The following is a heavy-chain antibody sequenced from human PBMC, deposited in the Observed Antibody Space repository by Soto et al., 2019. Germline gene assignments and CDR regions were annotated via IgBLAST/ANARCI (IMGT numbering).Heavy chain of an antibody. CDR3: ARDLGYYDSSGYFDY. Sequence: QVHLVESGGGLVKPGGSLRLSCAASGFTFSDYYMSWIRQAPGKGLEWVSYISSRDSIIYYADSVKGRFTISRDNAKNSLYLQMNSLRAEDTAVYYCARDLGYYDSSGYFDYWGQGTLVTVSS. CDR1: GFTFSDYY. V-gene: IGHV3-11*01. J-gene: IGHJ4*02. CDR2: ISSRDSII. D-gene: IGHD3-22*01.